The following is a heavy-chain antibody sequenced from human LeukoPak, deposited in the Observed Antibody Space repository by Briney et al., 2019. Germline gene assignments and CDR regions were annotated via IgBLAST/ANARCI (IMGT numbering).Heavy chain of an antibody. D-gene: IGHD2-2*01. Sequence: SETLSLTCAVYGGSFSGYYWSWIRQPPGKGLEWIGEINPSGSTNYNPSLKSRVTISVDTSKNHFSLKLSSVTAADTAVYYCARGRPAAKYIYYYYGMDVWGQGTTVTVSS. CDR3: ARGRPAAKYIYYYYGMDV. CDR2: INPSGST. J-gene: IGHJ6*02. CDR1: GGSFSGYY. V-gene: IGHV4-34*01.